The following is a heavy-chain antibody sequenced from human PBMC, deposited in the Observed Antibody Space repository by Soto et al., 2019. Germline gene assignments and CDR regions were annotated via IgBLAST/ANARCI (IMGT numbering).Heavy chain of an antibody. Sequence: SGPTLVNPTQTLTLTCTFSGFSLSTSGVSVGWIRQPPGKALEWLALIYWDNDKYYSPSLKSRLIITKDTSKNQVVLTLTNMDPVDTATYYCARRPETNYYYGMDVWGQGTTVTVSS. V-gene: IGHV2-5*02. J-gene: IGHJ6*02. CDR3: ARRPETNYYYGMDV. CDR1: GFSLSTSGVS. D-gene: IGHD1-7*01. CDR2: IYWDNDK.